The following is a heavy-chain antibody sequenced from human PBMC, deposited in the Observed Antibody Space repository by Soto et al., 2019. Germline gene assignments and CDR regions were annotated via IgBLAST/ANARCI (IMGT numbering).Heavy chain of an antibody. Sequence: HPGGSLRLSCAASGFTFSSYGMHWVRQAPGKGLEWVAVISYDGSNKYYADSVKGRFTISRDNSKNTLYLQMNSLRAEDTAVYYCAKGGQREWLLIFDYWGQGTLVTVSS. CDR2: ISYDGSNK. CDR1: GFTFSSYG. D-gene: IGHD3-3*01. V-gene: IGHV3-30*18. CDR3: AKGGQREWLLIFDY. J-gene: IGHJ4*02.